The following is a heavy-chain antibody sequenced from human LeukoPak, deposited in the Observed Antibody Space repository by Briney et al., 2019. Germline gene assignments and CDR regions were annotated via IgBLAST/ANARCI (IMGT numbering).Heavy chain of an antibody. J-gene: IGHJ6*03. CDR1: GFTFDDYA. CDR3: AKDSVDTAMVPLYYMDV. CDR2: ISGDGGGT. Sequence: PGGSLRLSCAASGFTFDDYAMHWVRQAPGKGLEWVSLISGDGGGTYYADSVKGRFTISRDNSKNSLYLQMNSLRTEDTALYYCAKDSVDTAMVPLYYMDVWGKGTTVTVSS. V-gene: IGHV3-43*02. D-gene: IGHD5-18*01.